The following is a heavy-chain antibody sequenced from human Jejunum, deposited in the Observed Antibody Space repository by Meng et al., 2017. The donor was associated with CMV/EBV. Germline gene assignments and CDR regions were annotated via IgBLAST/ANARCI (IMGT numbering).Heavy chain of an antibody. CDR2: ISPYNGNT. Sequence: GISWVRQASGQGFKWIGWISPYNGNTKVADKFQSRVTLTTDSSTRTVYMDVRSLTSDDTAMYYCTRERPGSGYQVTDYWGQGTLVTVSS. D-gene: IGHD2-2*01. CDR3: TRERPGSGYQVTDY. V-gene: IGHV1-18*01. CDR1: G. J-gene: IGHJ4*02.